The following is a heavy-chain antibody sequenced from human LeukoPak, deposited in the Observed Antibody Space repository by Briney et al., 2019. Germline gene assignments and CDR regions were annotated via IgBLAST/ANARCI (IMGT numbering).Heavy chain of an antibody. CDR2: IYSGGST. CDR1: GFTFSSYA. V-gene: IGHV3-53*01. CDR3: ARGVLLDSSGYYYLYY. Sequence: LPGGSLRLSCAASGFTFSSYAMSWARQAPGKGLEWVSVIYSGGSTYYADSVKGRFTISRDNSKNTLYLQMNSLRAEDTAVYYCARGVLLDSSGYYYLYYWGQGTLVTVSS. J-gene: IGHJ4*02. D-gene: IGHD3-22*01.